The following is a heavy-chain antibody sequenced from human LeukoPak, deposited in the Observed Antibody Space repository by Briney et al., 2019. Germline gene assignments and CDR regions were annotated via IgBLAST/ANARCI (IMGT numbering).Heavy chain of an antibody. J-gene: IGHJ4*02. V-gene: IGHV3-21*01. CDR3: ARSLGGHSSGWFYFDY. CDR2: VSSGSGYV. Sequence: GGSLRLSCAASGFSFRNYRMHWVRPAPGKGLEWVSSVSSGSGYVFYAESVKGRFTISRDNAKDSLHLQLSSLTAEDTAVYYCARSLGGHSSGWFYFDYWGLGTLVTVSS. D-gene: IGHD6-19*01. CDR1: GFSFRNYR.